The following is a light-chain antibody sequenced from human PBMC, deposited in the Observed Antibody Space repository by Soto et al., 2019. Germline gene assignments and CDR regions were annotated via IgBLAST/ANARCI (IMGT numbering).Light chain of an antibody. CDR1: QTVSSSF. Sequence: DILLTQSPGPPSLSLGERATLSCRASQTVSSSFLAWYQQPPGQAPRLLIYAASSRATGIPDRFSGSGSGTDFTLTISRLEPEDFAVYYCQQYGNSPQTFGQGTKVDI. V-gene: IGKV3-20*01. CDR2: AAS. J-gene: IGKJ1*01. CDR3: QQYGNSPQT.